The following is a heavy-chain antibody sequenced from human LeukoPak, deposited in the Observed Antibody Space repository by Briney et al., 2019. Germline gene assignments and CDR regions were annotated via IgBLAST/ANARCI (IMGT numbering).Heavy chain of an antibody. CDR2: IRYDGSNK. D-gene: IGHD6-13*01. J-gene: IGHJ1*01. CDR3: AKDSRGAAATIVQH. Sequence: GGSLRLSCEASGFIFSKYWMTWVRQAPGKGLEWVAFIRYDGSNKYYADSEEGRFTISRDNSKNTLYLQMNSLRAEDTAVYYCAKDSRGAAATIVQHWGQGTLVTVSS. CDR1: GFIFSKYW. V-gene: IGHV3-30*02.